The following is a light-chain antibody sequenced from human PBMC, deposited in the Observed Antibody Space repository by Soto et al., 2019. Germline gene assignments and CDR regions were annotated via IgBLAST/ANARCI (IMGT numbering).Light chain of an antibody. CDR2: GAS. CDR3: QQYGSSPTT. J-gene: IGKJ1*01. CDR1: RSVSNSY. Sequence: EIVLTQSPGTLSLSPGERATLSCRASRSVSNSYLAWYQQKPGRAPGLLIYGASSRATDIPDRFSGSGSGTDFTLTISRLEPVDSAVYYCQQYGSSPTTFGQGTKVEIK. V-gene: IGKV3-20*01.